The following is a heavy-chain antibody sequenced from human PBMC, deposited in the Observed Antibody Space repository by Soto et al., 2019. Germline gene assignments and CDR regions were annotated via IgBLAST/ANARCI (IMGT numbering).Heavy chain of an antibody. CDR1: GFMFSAYA. J-gene: IGHJ3*02. Sequence: VGSQRRAYTASGFMFSAYAMNWVRQAPGKGLEWVSAITSGGSGTYYAESVRGRFTISRDNSITTLYLQMSGLRTEDTAVYYCAHPRGYGVFDAVDIWGRGTMVTVSS. CDR2: ITSGGSGT. CDR3: AHPRGYGVFDAVDI. V-gene: IGHV3-23*01. D-gene: IGHD5-12*01.